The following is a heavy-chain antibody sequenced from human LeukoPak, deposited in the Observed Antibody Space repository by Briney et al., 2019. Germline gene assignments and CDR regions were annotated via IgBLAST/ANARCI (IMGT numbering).Heavy chain of an antibody. Sequence: GESLRISCKGSGYSFTSYWISWVRQVPGKGLEWMGRIDPSDSYTNYSPSFQDHVTISADKSITTAYLQWSSLKASDTAMYYCARHIVAAGTGLLGGIDYWGQGTLVTVSS. J-gene: IGHJ4*02. CDR1: GYSFTSYW. D-gene: IGHD6-13*01. V-gene: IGHV5-10-1*01. CDR3: ARHIVAAGTGLLGGIDY. CDR2: IDPSDSYT.